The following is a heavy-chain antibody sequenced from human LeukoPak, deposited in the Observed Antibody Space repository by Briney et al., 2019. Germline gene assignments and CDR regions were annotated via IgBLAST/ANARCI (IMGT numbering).Heavy chain of an antibody. Sequence: SETLSFTCAVYGGSFSGYYWSWIRQPPGKGLEWIGEINHSGSTNYNPSLKSRVTISVDTSKNQFSLKLSSVTAADTAVYYCARTRGWLFDYWGQGTLVTVSS. D-gene: IGHD5-12*01. J-gene: IGHJ4*02. CDR3: ARTRGWLFDY. CDR1: GGSFSGYY. CDR2: INHSGST. V-gene: IGHV4-34*01.